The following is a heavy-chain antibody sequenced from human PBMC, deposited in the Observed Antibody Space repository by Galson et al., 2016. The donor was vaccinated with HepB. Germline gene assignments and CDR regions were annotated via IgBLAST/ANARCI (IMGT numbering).Heavy chain of an antibody. Sequence: SLRLSCAASGFTFSNHGMHWVRQAPGRGLEWVALVSYHGRDKYYGPSVKGRFTISRDNSKNMLYLQMNSLRAEDTATYYCAKDMVGLMATILLDPEDPVDFCYGRDVGGQGTTVAVSS. CDR2: VSYHGRDK. CDR3: AKDMVGLMATILLDPEDPVDFCYGRDV. D-gene: IGHD5-12*01. V-gene: IGHV3-30*18. J-gene: IGHJ6*02. CDR1: GFTFSNHG.